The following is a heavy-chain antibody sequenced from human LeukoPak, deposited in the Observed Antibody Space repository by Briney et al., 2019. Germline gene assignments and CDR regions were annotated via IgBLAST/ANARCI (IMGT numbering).Heavy chain of an antibody. Sequence: PGGSLRLSCAASGFTFSSYGMHWVRQAPGKGLEWVAVISYDGSNKYYADSVKGRFTISRDNSKNTLYLQMNGLRAEDTAVYYCAKTHSSGWYDFDYWGQGTLVTVSS. CDR2: ISYDGSNK. J-gene: IGHJ4*02. D-gene: IGHD6-19*01. CDR1: GFTFSSYG. V-gene: IGHV3-30*18. CDR3: AKTHSSGWYDFDY.